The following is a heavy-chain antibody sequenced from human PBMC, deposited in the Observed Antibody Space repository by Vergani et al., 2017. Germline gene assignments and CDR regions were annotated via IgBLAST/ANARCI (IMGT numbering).Heavy chain of an antibody. CDR2: IIPIFGTA. V-gene: IGHV1-69*13. CDR3: ARGGYNWNGDAFDY. CDR1: GGTSSSYA. J-gene: IGHJ4*02. D-gene: IGHD1-20*01. Sequence: VQLVQSGAEVKKPGSSVKFSCKASGGTSSSYAISWVRQAPGQGLEWMGGIIPIFGTANYAQKFQGRVTITADESTSTAYMELSSLRSEDTAVYYCARGGYNWNGDAFDYWGQGTLVTVSS.